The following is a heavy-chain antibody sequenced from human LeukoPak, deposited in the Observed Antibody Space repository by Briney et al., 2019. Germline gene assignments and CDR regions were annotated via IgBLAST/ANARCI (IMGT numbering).Heavy chain of an antibody. CDR3: ARVSLGDGYNKFDY. V-gene: IGHV4-39*07. Sequence: SETLSLTCIVSGGSTSTSTYYWAWVRQPPGKGLEWIGSIYKTGSTNYSPSLKSRVTISVDTSENQFSLKLSSVTAADTAVYYCARVSLGDGYNKFDYWGQGTLVTVSS. D-gene: IGHD5-24*01. CDR2: IYKTGST. J-gene: IGHJ4*02. CDR1: GGSTSTSTYY.